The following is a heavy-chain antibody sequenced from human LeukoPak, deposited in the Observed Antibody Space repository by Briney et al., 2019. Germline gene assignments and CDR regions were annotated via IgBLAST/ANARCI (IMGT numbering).Heavy chain of an antibody. V-gene: IGHV4-34*01. CDR1: GGSISSYC. Sequence: SETLSLTCTVSGGSISSYCWSWIRQPPGKGLEWIGEINHSGSTNYNPSLKSRVTISVDTSKNQFSLKLSSVTAADTAVYYCARVSTYCTNGVCQQNFDYWGQGTLVTVSS. CDR3: ARVSTYCTNGVCQQNFDY. CDR2: INHSGST. J-gene: IGHJ4*02. D-gene: IGHD2-8*01.